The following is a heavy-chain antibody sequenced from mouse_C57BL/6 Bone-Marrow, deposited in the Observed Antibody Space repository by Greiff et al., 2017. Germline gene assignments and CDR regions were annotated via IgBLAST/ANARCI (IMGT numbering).Heavy chain of an antibody. V-gene: IGHV1-15*01. CDR1: GYTFTDYE. Sequence: VQLQQSGAELVRPGASVTLSCKASGYTFTDYEMHWVKQTPVHGLEWIGAIDPETGGTAYHQKFKGKAILTADKSSSPAYMELRSLTSEDSAGYYCTRREGYYGNYGFAYWGQGTLVTVSA. CDR2: IDPETGGT. J-gene: IGHJ3*01. CDR3: TRREGYYGNYGFAY. D-gene: IGHD2-1*01.